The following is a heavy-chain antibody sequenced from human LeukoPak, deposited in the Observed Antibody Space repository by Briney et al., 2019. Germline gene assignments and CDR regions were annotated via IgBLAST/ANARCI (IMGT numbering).Heavy chain of an antibody. D-gene: IGHD3-22*01. Sequence: GGSLRLSCAASGFTFSSYSMNRVRQAPGKGLEWVSSISSSSSYIYYADSVKGRFTISRDNAKNSLYLQMNSLRAEDTAVYYCARDMYYYDSSGYYYLDYWGQGTLVTVSS. V-gene: IGHV3-21*01. CDR1: GFTFSSYS. CDR2: ISSSSSYI. J-gene: IGHJ4*02. CDR3: ARDMYYYDSSGYYYLDY.